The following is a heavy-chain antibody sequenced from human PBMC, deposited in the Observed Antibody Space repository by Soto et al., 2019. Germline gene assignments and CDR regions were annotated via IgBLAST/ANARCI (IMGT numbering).Heavy chain of an antibody. CDR2: IYYSGST. CDR3: ARQRTSVVTQAYFDV. CDR1: GDSISSRSYY. D-gene: IGHD2-21*02. J-gene: IGHJ4*02. V-gene: IGHV4-39*01. Sequence: PSETLSLTCTVTGDSISSRSYYWGWIRQPPGKGLEWIGSIYYSGSTYNNPSLRSRVSMSIDTSKDQFSLKLKSVTAADTALYFCARQRTSVVTQAYFDVLCPGSLVTVSS.